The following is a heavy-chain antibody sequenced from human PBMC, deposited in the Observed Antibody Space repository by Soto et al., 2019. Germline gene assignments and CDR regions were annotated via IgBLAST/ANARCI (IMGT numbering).Heavy chain of an antibody. CDR2: ISGSGAST. V-gene: IGHV3-23*01. CDR3: AKTPGMITVISAFDH. CDR1: GFTFSKHA. J-gene: IGHJ4*02. D-gene: IGHD3-22*01. Sequence: GGSLRLSCVASGFTFSKHALAWVRQAPGKGLEWVSAISGSGASTYDSDSVKGRFVISRDNSNNTLYLQMNSLKAEDTAVYYCAKTPGMITVISAFDHWGQGTQVTVSS.